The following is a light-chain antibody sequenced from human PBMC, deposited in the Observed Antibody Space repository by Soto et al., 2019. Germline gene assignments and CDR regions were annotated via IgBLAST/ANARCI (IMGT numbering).Light chain of an antibody. CDR1: QDIAAY. V-gene: IGKV1D-12*01. J-gene: IGKJ5*01. CDR3: QQAYSFPIT. CDR2: AAS. Sequence: DIQVTQYPSSVSASVGDRVTITCRASQDIAAYLAWYQHKPGRAPELLIHAASSLQSGVPSRFSGSGSGTDFTLTINSLQPEDFATYYCQQAYSFPITFGQGRRLEI.